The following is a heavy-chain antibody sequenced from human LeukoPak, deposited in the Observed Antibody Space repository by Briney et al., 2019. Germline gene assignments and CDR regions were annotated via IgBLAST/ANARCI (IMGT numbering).Heavy chain of an antibody. Sequence: GRSLRLSCAASGFTFDDYAMHWVRQAPGKGLEWVSGISWNSGSIGYADSVKGRFTISRDNAKNSLYLQMNSLRAEDTALYYCEKDSTVSPFYYYYMDVWGKGTAVTVS. D-gene: IGHD4-17*01. CDR3: EKDSTVSPFYYYYMDV. V-gene: IGHV3-9*01. CDR2: ISWNSGSI. J-gene: IGHJ6*03. CDR1: GFTFDDYA.